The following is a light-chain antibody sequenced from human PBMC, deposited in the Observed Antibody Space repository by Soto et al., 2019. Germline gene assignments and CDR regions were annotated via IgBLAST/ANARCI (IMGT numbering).Light chain of an antibody. V-gene: IGKV1-9*01. J-gene: IGKJ4*01. Sequence: IQLTQSPSSLSASVGDRVTITCRASQGINNYLGWYQQKPGKAPKLLIYAASTLLSGVPLRFSGSGSGTDFTLTISSLQPEDFATYYCQQLDSYQLTFGGGTKVDIK. CDR3: QQLDSYQLT. CDR1: QGINNY. CDR2: AAS.